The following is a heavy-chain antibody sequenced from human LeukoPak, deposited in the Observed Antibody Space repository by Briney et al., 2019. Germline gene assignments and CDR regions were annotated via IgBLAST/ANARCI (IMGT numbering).Heavy chain of an antibody. CDR2: INPDDSDT. D-gene: IGHD5-24*01. CDR1: GYDFSRYL. Sequence: GESPKISCKGFGYDFSRYLIGWVRQMPGKGLEWMGMINPDDSDTRYSPPFQGQVTVSADKSISSAFLQWTSLKASDTAMYYCARRGDGYSPPFDPWGQGTLVTVSS. J-gene: IGHJ5*02. V-gene: IGHV5-51*01. CDR3: ARRGDGYSPPFDP.